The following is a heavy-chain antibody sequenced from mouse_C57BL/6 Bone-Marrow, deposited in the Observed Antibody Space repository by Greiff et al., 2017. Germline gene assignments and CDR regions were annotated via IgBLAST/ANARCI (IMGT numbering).Heavy chain of an antibody. V-gene: IGHV1-50*01. Sequence: QVQLQQPGAELVKPGASVKLSCKASGYTFTSYWMQWVKQRPGQGLEWIGEIDPSDSYTNYNQKFKGKATLTVDTSSSTAYMQLSSLTSEDSAVYYCARDGYYAWFAYWGQGTLGTVSA. CDR1: GYTFTSYW. CDR2: IDPSDSYT. J-gene: IGHJ3*01. CDR3: ARDGYYAWFAY. D-gene: IGHD2-3*01.